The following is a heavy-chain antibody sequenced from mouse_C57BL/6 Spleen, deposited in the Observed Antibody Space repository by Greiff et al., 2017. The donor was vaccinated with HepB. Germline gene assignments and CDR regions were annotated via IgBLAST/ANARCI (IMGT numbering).Heavy chain of an antibody. V-gene: IGHV1-50*01. J-gene: IGHJ2*01. CDR2: IDPSDSYT. Sequence: QVQLKQPGAELVKPGASVKLSCKASGYTFTSYWMQWVKQRPGQGLEWIGEIDPSDSYTNYNQKFKGKATLTVDTSSSTAYMQLSSLTSEDSAVYYCARSTMVKGYFDYWGQGTTLTVSS. CDR3: ARSTMVKGYFDY. CDR1: GYTFTSYW. D-gene: IGHD2-2*01.